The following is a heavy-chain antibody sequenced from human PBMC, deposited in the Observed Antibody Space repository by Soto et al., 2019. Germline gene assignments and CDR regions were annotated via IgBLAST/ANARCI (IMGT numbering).Heavy chain of an antibody. CDR2: IKGDGSRT. D-gene: IGHD2-8*01. J-gene: IGHJ6*02. CDR3: ARGLTGYSGLHV. Sequence: EVQLVESGGGLVQLWGSLRLSCAASGFTFSSHWIHWVREAPGKGLVWVSRIKGDGSRTEYADPVKGRFTISRDNAKNTVDLQMNSLRDDDTAVYYCARGLTGYSGLHVLGPGTTVTVSS. V-gene: IGHV3-74*01. CDR1: GFTFSSHW.